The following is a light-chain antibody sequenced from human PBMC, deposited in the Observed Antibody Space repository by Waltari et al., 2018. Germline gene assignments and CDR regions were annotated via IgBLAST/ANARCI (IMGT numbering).Light chain of an antibody. Sequence: DIQMTQSQSSLSASVGDKVTITCPASHDISNSLNWYQQKPGKAPKLLIYDASNLETGVPSRFSGSGSGTDFTFTISSLQPEDIATYYCQQYDNLLTFGGGTKVEIK. V-gene: IGKV1-33*01. CDR3: QQYDNLLT. CDR2: DAS. J-gene: IGKJ4*01. CDR1: HDISNS.